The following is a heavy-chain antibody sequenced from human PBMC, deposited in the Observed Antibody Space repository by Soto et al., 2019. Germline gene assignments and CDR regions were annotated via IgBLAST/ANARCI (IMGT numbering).Heavy chain of an antibody. CDR2: ILVGGST. CDR3: AKSTANGGGAFDI. V-gene: IGHV3-23*01. CDR1: GFSCSSYD. D-gene: IGHD2-8*01. Sequence: WGSRRLSCAASGFSCSSYDMSWVRQAPGKGLQWVSTILVGGSTHYPDSVKGRFTISRDYSKNTLFLQMNSLTAGDTAAYSSAKSTANGGGAFDIFGQETMVTVSS. J-gene: IGHJ3*02.